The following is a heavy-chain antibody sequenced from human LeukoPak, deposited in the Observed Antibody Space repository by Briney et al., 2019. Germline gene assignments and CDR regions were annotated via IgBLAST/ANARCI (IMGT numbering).Heavy chain of an antibody. D-gene: IGHD2-21*02. V-gene: IGHV1-69*13. Sequence: ASVKVSCKASGGTFSSYAISWVRQAPGQGLEWMGGIIPIFGTANYAQKFQGRVTITADESTSTAYMELSSLRSEDTAVYYCARSSQHIVVVTAIGVYFDYWAREPWSPSPQ. CDR1: GGTFSSYA. J-gene: IGHJ4*02. CDR3: ARSSQHIVVVTAIGVYFDY. CDR2: IIPIFGTA.